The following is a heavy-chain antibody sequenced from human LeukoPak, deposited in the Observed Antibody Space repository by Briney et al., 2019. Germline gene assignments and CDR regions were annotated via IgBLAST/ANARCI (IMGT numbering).Heavy chain of an antibody. CDR1: GYAFTSYG. CDR2: ISAYNGNT. D-gene: IGHD3-10*01. CDR3: ARDTRSYGSGSYYSIDY. J-gene: IGHJ4*02. V-gene: IGHV1-18*01. Sequence: ASVKVSCKASGYAFTSYGISWVRQAPGQGLEWMGWISAYNGNTNYAQKLQGRVTMTTDTSTSTAYMELRSLRSDDTAVYYCARDTRSYGSGSYYSIDYWGQGTLVTVSS.